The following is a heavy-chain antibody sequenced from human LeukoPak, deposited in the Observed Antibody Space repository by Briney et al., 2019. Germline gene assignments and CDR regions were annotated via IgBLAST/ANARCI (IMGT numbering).Heavy chain of an antibody. J-gene: IGHJ4*02. Sequence: ASVKVSCKASGYTFTGYYMHWVRQAPGQGLEWMGWINPNSGGTNYAQKFQGWVTMTRDTSISTAYMELSRLRSDDTAVYYCARETVSSGGAFDYWGQGTLVTVSS. V-gene: IGHV1-2*04. CDR2: INPNSGGT. CDR1: GYTFTGYY. D-gene: IGHD3-16*01. CDR3: ARETVSSGGAFDY.